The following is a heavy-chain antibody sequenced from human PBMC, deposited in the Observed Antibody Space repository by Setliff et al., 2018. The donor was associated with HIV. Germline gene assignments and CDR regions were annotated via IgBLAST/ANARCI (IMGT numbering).Heavy chain of an antibody. Sequence: PSETLSLTCTVSGGSVNTYYWPWIRQPAGRGLEWIGRIYMTGGTSSNPSLRGRVIMSLDTSKTQSSLKLSSVTAADTAVYYCARATSSPGSTPDWGQGILVTVSS. CDR1: GGSVNTYY. D-gene: IGHD6-6*01. CDR2: IYMTGGT. CDR3: ARATSSPGSTPD. J-gene: IGHJ4*02. V-gene: IGHV4-4*07.